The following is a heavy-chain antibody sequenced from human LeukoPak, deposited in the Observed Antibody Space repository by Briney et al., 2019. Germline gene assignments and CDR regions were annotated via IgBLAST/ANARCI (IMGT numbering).Heavy chain of an antibody. Sequence: GGSLRLSCAASGFTFSNAWMSWVRQAPGKGLEGVGRIKTKGNRYATAYGESVKGRFTISRDDSKNTAYLQMNSLKTEDTGIYYCARRRGDDYGVYDHWGQGTLVTVSS. CDR2: IKTKGNRYAT. CDR1: GFTFSNAW. J-gene: IGHJ4*02. CDR3: ARRRGDDYGVYDH. V-gene: IGHV3-73*01. D-gene: IGHD4-17*01.